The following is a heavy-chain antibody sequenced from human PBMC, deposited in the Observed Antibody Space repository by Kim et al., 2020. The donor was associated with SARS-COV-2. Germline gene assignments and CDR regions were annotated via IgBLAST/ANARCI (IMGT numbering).Heavy chain of an antibody. V-gene: IGHV3-21*01. CDR3: ARTLLWFGELMGY. J-gene: IGHJ4*02. Sequence: YADSAKGRFTISRDNAKNSLYLQMNSLGAEDTAVYYCARTLLWFGELMGYWGQGTLVTVSS. D-gene: IGHD3-10*01.